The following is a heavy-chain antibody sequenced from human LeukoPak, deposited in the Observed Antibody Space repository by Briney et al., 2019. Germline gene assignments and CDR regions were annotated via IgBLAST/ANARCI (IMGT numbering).Heavy chain of an antibody. CDR3: AVHQYYYDSSGYYYYYMDA. CDR1: GYTLTELS. CDR2: FDPEDGET. V-gene: IGHV1-24*01. J-gene: IGHJ6*03. Sequence: ASVKVSCKVSGYTLTELSMHWVRQAHGKGLEWMGGFDPEDGETIYAQKVQGRVTMTEDTSTDTAYTELSSLRSEDTAVYYCAVHQYYYDSSGYYYYYMDAWGKGTTVTVSS. D-gene: IGHD3-22*01.